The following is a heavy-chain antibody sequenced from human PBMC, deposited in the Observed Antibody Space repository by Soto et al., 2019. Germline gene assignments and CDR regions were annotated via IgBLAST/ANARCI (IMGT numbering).Heavy chain of an antibody. CDR2: IGTAGDT. CDR3: ARGGILTGYTPAHYGMDV. Sequence: GGSLRLSCAASGFTFSSYDMHWVRQATGKGLEWVSAIGTAGDTYYPGSVKGRFTISRENAKNSLYLQMNSLRAEDTAVYYCARGGILTGYTPAHYGMDVWGQGTTVTVSS. CDR1: GFTFSSYD. J-gene: IGHJ6*02. V-gene: IGHV3-13*01. D-gene: IGHD3-9*01.